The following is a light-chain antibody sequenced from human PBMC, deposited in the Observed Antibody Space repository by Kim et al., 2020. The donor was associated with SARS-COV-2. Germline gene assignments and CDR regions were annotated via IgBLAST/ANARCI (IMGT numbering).Light chain of an antibody. Sequence: ASVGSRVTITCRARQDITTYLAWFQQKPGKAPKSLIYGASTLQSEVPSRFSGRGSGTEFTLTISRLQAEDFATYYCQQYSSYPSTFGQGTKVDIK. J-gene: IGKJ1*01. CDR1: QDITTY. V-gene: IGKV1-16*01. CDR2: GAS. CDR3: QQYSSYPST.